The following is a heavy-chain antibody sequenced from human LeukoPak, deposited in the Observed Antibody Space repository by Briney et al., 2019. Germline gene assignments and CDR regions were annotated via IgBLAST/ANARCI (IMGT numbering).Heavy chain of an antibody. CDR3: ARDIAGGYYYMDV. CDR2: IYSGCST. J-gene: IGHJ6*03. V-gene: IGHV3-53*01. Sequence: GGSLRLSCAACGLTVSSNYMSWVRQAPGKGLEWVSVIYSGCSTYYADSVKGRFTLSRDNSKNTLYLQMNSLRAEDTAVYYCARDIAGGYYYMDVWGKGTTVTVSS. CDR1: GLTVSSNY. D-gene: IGHD6-13*01.